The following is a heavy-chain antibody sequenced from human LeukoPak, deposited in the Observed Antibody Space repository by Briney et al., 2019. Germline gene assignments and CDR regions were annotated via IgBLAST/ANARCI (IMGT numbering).Heavy chain of an antibody. CDR1: GDSISSYY. CDR2: IYYSGGT. J-gene: IGHJ4*02. CDR3: ARHRRGTTYDY. D-gene: IGHD1-1*01. V-gene: IGHV4-59*08. Sequence: SETLSLTCTVSGDSISSYYWSWIRQPPGKGLEWIGYIYYSGGTDYNPSLKSRVTISVDTSKNQFSLKLRSVTAADTAVYYCARHRRGTTYDYWGQGTLVTVSS.